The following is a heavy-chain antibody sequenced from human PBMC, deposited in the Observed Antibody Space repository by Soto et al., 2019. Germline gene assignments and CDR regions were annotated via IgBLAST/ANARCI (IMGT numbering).Heavy chain of an antibody. V-gene: IGHV4-30-4*01. Sequence: QVQLQESGPGLVKASQTLSLTCTVSGASISGSDHYWSWIRQPPGKGLEWIGHLSYTGNSYNPYYKPSLQRRPTMSLDTSKNQFALNMTSVTAADTAVYFCARSGRSLLDYWGQGALVSVSS. CDR1: GASISGSDHY. J-gene: IGHJ4*02. CDR2: LSYTGNSYNP. CDR3: ARSGRSLLDY. D-gene: IGHD1-26*01.